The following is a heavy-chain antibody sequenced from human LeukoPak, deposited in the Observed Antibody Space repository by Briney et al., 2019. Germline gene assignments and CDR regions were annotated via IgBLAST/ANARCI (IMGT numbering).Heavy chain of an antibody. D-gene: IGHD3-22*01. CDR1: GGTFISYA. V-gene: IGHV1-69*13. CDR3: ARDKREYYDSSGYYPAFDY. J-gene: IGHJ4*02. CDR2: IIPIFGTA. Sequence: GASVKVSCKTSGGTFISYAISWVRQAPGQGLEWMGGIIPIFGTANYAQKFQGRVTITADESTSTAYMELSSLRSEDTAVYYCARDKREYYDSSGYYPAFDYWGQGTLVTVSS.